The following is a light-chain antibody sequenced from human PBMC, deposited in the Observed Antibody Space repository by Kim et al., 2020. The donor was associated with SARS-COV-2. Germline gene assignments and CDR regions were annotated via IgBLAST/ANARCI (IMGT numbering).Light chain of an antibody. CDR1: QSISSS. Sequence: VSPGERATLSYRASQSISSSLAWYQQKPGKAPRLLIYRVSIRATGIPARFSGGGSGTEFTLTINSLSSEDVAVYYCHQYKDWPHRFGGGTKVDIK. CDR2: RVS. J-gene: IGKJ4*01. CDR3: HQYKDWPHR. V-gene: IGKV3-15*01.